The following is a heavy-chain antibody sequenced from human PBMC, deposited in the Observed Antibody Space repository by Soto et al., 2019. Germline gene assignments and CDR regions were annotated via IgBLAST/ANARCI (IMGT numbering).Heavy chain of an antibody. CDR3: VRERRDNYGAFYKWFDP. Sequence: PSETLSLTCTVSGGSISSGDYYWSWIRQPPGKGLEWIGYVYYSGSTYSNPSLKSRVIISVDTSKNQFSLKLSSVTAADTPLYYCVRERRDNYGAFYKWFDPWRLGILVTVSS. D-gene: IGHD4-17*01. CDR2: VYYSGST. V-gene: IGHV4-30-4*01. CDR1: GGSISSGDYY. J-gene: IGHJ5*02.